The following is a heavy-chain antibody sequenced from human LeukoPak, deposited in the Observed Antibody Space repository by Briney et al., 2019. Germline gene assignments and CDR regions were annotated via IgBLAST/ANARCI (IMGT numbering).Heavy chain of an antibody. CDR2: ISYDGSNK. Sequence: PGGSPRLSCAASGFTFSSYAMHWVRQAPGKGLEWVAVISYDGSNKYYADSVKGRFTISRDNSKNTLYLQMNSLRAEDTAVYYCVKGIAAAGPDYWGQGTLVTVSS. V-gene: IGHV3-30*04. CDR3: VKGIAAAGPDY. CDR1: GFTFSSYA. J-gene: IGHJ4*02. D-gene: IGHD6-13*01.